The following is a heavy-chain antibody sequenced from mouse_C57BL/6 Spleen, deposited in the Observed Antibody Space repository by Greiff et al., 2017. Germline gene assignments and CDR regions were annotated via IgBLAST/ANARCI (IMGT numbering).Heavy chain of an antibody. Sequence: QVQLQQPGTELVKPGASVKLSCKASGYTFTSYWMHWVKQRPGQGLAWIGTTNPSNGGPNYNEKFKSKATLTVDKSSSTAYMQLSSLTSEDSAVYYCARSYYSNYVNYFDYGGKGTTLTISS. J-gene: IGHJ2*01. V-gene: IGHV1-53*01. CDR3: ARSYYSNYVNYFDY. CDR1: GYTFTSYW. D-gene: IGHD2-5*01. CDR2: TNPSNGGP.